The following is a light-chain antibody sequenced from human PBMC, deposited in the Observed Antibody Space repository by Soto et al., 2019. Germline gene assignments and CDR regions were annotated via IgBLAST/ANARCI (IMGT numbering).Light chain of an antibody. V-gene: IGLV1-51*01. CDR1: SSHIGNNY. CDR2: DNN. CDR3: GKWESSLSAYV. J-gene: IGLJ1*01. Sequence: QPPPMSGGPGTKVTISCSGSSSHIGNNYVSWYQQLPGTAPKLLIYDNNKRPSGIPDRFSGSKSGTSATLGITGLQTGDEADYYCGKWESSLSAYVCGTGTGSPS.